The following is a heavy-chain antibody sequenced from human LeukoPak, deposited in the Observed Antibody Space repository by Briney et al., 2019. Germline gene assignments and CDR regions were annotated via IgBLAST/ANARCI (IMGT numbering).Heavy chain of an antibody. CDR2: IKHDGREK. CDR1: GFTVSSND. Sequence: GGSLRLSCAASGFTVSSNDMSWVRQAPGKGLEWLADIKHDGREKYYVDSVKGRFTISRDNAKASVYLHMNSLRVEDTAIYYCARVRFPADCWGQGTLVTVSS. J-gene: IGHJ4*02. CDR3: ARVRFPADC. V-gene: IGHV3-7*01. D-gene: IGHD2-2*01.